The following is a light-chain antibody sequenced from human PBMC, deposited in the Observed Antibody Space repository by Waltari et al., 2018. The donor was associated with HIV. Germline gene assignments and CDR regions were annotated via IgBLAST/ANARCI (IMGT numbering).Light chain of an antibody. Sequence: SFELTQPPSVSVSPGQTAKITCSGDALAKQYTYWYQQKPGQAPVVVIYKDTERPSGIPERCSGSSSGKTVTVTSSGVQAEDEADYYCQSADTSGTRVFGSGTKVTVL. CDR2: KDT. J-gene: IGLJ1*01. CDR3: QSADTSGTRV. CDR1: ALAKQY. V-gene: IGLV3-25*03.